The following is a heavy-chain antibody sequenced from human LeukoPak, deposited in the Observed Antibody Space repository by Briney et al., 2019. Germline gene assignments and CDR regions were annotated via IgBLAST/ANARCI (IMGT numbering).Heavy chain of an antibody. CDR3: AKEHSPFYYGSGSPNPYFDY. V-gene: IGHV3-23*01. D-gene: IGHD3-10*01. CDR2: ISGSGGST. CDR1: GFTFSSYA. J-gene: IGHJ4*02. Sequence: GGSLRLSCAASGFTFSSYAMSWVRQAPGKGLEWVSAISGSGGSTYYADSVKGRFTISRDNSKNTLYLQMNSLRAEDTVVYYCAKEHSPFYYGSGSPNPYFDYWGQGTLVTVSS.